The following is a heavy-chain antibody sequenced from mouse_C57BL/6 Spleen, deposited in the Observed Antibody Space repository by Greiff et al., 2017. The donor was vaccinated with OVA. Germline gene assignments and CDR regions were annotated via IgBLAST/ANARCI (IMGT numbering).Heavy chain of an antibody. Sequence: EVQLQESGPGLVKPSQSLSLTCSVTGYSITSGYYWNWIRQFPGNKLEWMGYISYDGSNNYNPSLKNRISITRDTSKNQFFLKLNSVTTEDTATYYCARRGLYGSSYDYAMDYWGQGTSVTVSS. V-gene: IGHV3-6*01. CDR3: ARRGLYGSSYDYAMDY. D-gene: IGHD1-1*01. CDR1: GYSITSGYY. CDR2: ISYDGSN. J-gene: IGHJ4*01.